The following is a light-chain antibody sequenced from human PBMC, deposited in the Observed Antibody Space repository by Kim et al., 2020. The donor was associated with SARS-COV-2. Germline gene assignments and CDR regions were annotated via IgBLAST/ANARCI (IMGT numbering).Light chain of an antibody. Sequence: VAPGRTARIACAGINIGSRSVHWYQQKPGQAPVLVIYSDGDRPSEIPERFSGSNSGSAATLTISNVEAGDEADYYCQVWDSTTEWVFGGGTQLTVL. CDR2: SDG. CDR1: NIGSRS. CDR3: QVWDSTTEWV. J-gene: IGLJ3*02. V-gene: IGLV3-21*04.